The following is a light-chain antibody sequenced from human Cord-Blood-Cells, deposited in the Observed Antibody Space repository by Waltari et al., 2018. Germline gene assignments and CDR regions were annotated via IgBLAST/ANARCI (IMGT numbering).Light chain of an antibody. Sequence: DIQMTQSPSSLSASVGDRVTITCRASQSISSYLNWYQQKPGKAPKLLIYSASSLQSGVPSMFSGSGSGTDFTITISSLQPEDFATYYCQQSYSTPFTFGPGTKVDIK. CDR2: SAS. J-gene: IGKJ3*01. CDR3: QQSYSTPFT. V-gene: IGKV1-39*01. CDR1: QSISSY.